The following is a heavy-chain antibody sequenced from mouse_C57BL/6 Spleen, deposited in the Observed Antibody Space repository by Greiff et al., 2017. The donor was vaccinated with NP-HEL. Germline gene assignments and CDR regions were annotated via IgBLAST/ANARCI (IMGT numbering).Heavy chain of an antibody. CDR3: ARLRDSYYFDY. J-gene: IGHJ2*01. CDR2: IDPSDSYT. CDR1: GYTFTSYW. V-gene: IGHV1-69*01. Sequence: QVQLKQPGAELVMPGASVKLSCKASGYTFTSYWMHWVKQRPGQGLEWIGEIDPSDSYTNYNQKFKGKSTLTVDKSSSTAYMQLSSLTSEDSAVYYCARLRDSYYFDYWGQGTTLTVSS.